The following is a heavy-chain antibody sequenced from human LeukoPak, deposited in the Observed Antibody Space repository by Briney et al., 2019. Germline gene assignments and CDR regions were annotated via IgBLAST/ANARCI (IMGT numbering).Heavy chain of an antibody. V-gene: IGHV3-74*01. CDR1: GFTFSGYW. Sequence: GGSLRLSYAASGFTFSGYWMHWVRQAPGKGLVWVSRINSDGSSTSYADSVKGRFTISRDNAKNTLYLQMNSLRAEDTAVYYCARGGSYSHNAFDIWGQGTMVTVSS. CDR2: INSDGSST. CDR3: ARGGSYSHNAFDI. J-gene: IGHJ3*02. D-gene: IGHD3-10*01.